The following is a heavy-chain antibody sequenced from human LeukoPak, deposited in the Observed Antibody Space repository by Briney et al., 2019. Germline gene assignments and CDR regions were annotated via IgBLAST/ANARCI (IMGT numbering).Heavy chain of an antibody. D-gene: IGHD3-22*01. CDR3: AKDRGYSFDC. CDR1: GFTFSSYA. V-gene: IGHV3-23*01. Sequence: GGSLRPSCAASGFTFSSYAMSWVRQAPGKGLEWVSAISGSGGSTYYADSVKGRFSISRDNSKNTLFLQMNSLRAEDTAVYYCAKDRGYSFDCWGQGTLVTVSS. J-gene: IGHJ4*02. CDR2: ISGSGGST.